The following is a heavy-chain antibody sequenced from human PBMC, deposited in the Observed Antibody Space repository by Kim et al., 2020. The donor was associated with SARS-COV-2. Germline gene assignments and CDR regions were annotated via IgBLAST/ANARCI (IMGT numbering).Heavy chain of an antibody. J-gene: IGHJ5*02. D-gene: IGHD6-19*01. CDR2: IYYSGST. Sequence: SETLSLTCTVSGGSISSYYWSWIRQPPGKGLECIWYIYYSGSTNYNPSLKSRVTISVDTSKNQFSLKLSSVTAADTAVYYCARAVAEVSWFDPWGQGTLVTVSS. CDR1: GGSISSYY. V-gene: IGHV4-59*01. CDR3: ARAVAEVSWFDP.